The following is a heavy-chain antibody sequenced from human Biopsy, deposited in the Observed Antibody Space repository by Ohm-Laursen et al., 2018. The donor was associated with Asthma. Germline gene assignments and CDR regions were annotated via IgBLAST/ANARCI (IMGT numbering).Heavy chain of an antibody. Sequence: SLRLSCAASGFTVSSNGMSWVRQPPGKGLGWVSVIYSGGGTYYADSVQGRVTISRDNSKNTLSLQMNSLRAEDAAVYYCARAYGGSFFSGAFDIWGQGTMVTVSS. D-gene: IGHD4-23*01. J-gene: IGHJ3*02. CDR2: IYSGGGT. CDR3: ARAYGGSFFSGAFDI. V-gene: IGHV3-53*01. CDR1: GFTVSSNG.